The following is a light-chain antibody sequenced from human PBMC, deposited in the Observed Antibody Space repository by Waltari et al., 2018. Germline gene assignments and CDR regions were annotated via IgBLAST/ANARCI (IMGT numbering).Light chain of an antibody. J-gene: IGLJ1*01. Sequence: QSVLTQPPSASGTPGQRVTISCSGSRSNIGNNYVYWYPQLPGTAPKLLIYRKNQRPSGVPYRFSGSKSGTSASLAITGLQPEDESDYYCQSYDNSLSVYFGTGTQVTVL. CDR1: RSNIGNNY. CDR3: QSYDNSLSVY. CDR2: RKN. V-gene: IGLV1-47*01.